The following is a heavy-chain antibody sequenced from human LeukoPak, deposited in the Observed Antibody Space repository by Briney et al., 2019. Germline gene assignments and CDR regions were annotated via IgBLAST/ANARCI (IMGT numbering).Heavy chain of an antibody. Sequence: GGSLRLSCAASGFTFSSYAMHWVRQAPGKGLERVAVISYDGSNKYYADSVKGRFTISRDNSKNALYLQMNSLRAEDTAVYYCARDLVRGVTNYYFDYWGQGTLVTVSS. CDR3: ARDLVRGVTNYYFDY. J-gene: IGHJ4*02. CDR2: ISYDGSNK. V-gene: IGHV3-30-3*01. CDR1: GFTFSSYA. D-gene: IGHD3-10*01.